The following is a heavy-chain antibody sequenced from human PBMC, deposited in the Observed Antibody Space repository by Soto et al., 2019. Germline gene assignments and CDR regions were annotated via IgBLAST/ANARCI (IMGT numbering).Heavy chain of an antibody. D-gene: IGHD3-22*01. CDR1: GYTFTGYY. CDR2: INPSGGST. Sequence: ASVKVSCKASGYTFTGYYMHWVRQAPGQGLEWMGIINPSGGSTSYAQKFQGRVTMTRDTSTSTVYMELSSLRSEDTAVYYCAREMYGYYDSSGYYPFDYWGQGTLVTVSS. J-gene: IGHJ4*02. V-gene: IGHV1-46*01. CDR3: AREMYGYYDSSGYYPFDY.